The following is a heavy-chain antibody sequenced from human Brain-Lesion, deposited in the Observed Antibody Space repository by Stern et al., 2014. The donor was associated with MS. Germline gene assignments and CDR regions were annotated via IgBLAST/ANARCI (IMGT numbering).Heavy chain of an antibody. Sequence: VQLVQSGAEVKKPGASVKVSCKTSGYIFTGYYIHWVRQAPGQGLVWMAWINPNTGGTKDAQKFQGRVTMSRDTSISTAYVELSSLTSDDTAVYYCARDQRGITIFGVVTDYYYLGMDVWGQGSTVPVSS. CDR2: INPNTGGT. D-gene: IGHD3-3*01. CDR1: GYIFTGYY. J-gene: IGHJ6*02. V-gene: IGHV1-2*02. CDR3: ARDQRGITIFGVVTDYYYLGMDV.